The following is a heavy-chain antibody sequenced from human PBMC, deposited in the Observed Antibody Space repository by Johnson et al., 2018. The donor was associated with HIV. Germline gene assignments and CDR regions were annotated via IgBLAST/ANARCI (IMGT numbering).Heavy chain of an antibody. CDR3: MLRTHAEKAFDI. Sequence: MLLVESGGGLVQPGGSLRLSCAVSGFSFRNYWMEWVRQAPGKGLVWVSRIKSDGTSTTYADSVKGRFTISRDNSKNTLYLQMNSLRAEDTAVYYCMLRTHAEKAFDIWGQGTMVTVFS. J-gene: IGHJ3*02. CDR2: IKSDGTST. CDR1: GFSFRNYW. D-gene: IGHD2-8*01. V-gene: IGHV3-74*01.